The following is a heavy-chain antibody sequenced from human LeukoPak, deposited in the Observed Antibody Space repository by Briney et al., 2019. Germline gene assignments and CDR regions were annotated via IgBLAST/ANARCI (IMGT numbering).Heavy chain of an antibody. Sequence: MASETLSLTCPVYGGSFSSYYWSWIRQPPGKGLEWIGEIDPGGSANYNPSLKSRVTMSVDTSKNQLSLKLSSVTAADTAVYYCARDSNGDYDWGQGTLVTVSS. CDR3: ARDSNGDYD. CDR2: IDPGGSA. J-gene: IGHJ4*02. CDR1: GGSFSSYY. D-gene: IGHD4-17*01. V-gene: IGHV4-34*01.